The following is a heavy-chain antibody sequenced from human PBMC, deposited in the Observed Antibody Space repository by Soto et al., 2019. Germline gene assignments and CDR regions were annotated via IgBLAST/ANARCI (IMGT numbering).Heavy chain of an antibody. J-gene: IGHJ6*02. CDR2: ITSGSSFI. CDR3: ARSQRNGAMDV. CDR1: TFTINTYS. V-gene: IGHV3-21*01. Sequence: EAHLVESGGGLVKPGGSLRVSCVASTFTINTYSLNWVRQAPGKGLEWVSSITSGSSFIDYADSVKGRFTISRDDAKITLFLQMSSLRADNTAVYYCARSQRNGAMDVWGQGTTVTVSS. D-gene: IGHD2-8*01.